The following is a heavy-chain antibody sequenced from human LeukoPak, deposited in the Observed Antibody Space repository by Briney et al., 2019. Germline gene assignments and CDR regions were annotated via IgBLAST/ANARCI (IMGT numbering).Heavy chain of an antibody. D-gene: IGHD6-6*01. CDR3: ARGPSIAARYDAFDI. Sequence: GGSLRLSCAASGFTFCSYWMHWVRQAPGEGLEWVSYISSSGNTICYADSVKGRFTISRDNAKNSLYLQVISLRAEDTAVYYCARGPSIAARYDAFDIWGQGTMVTVSS. CDR2: ISSSGNTI. CDR1: GFTFCSYW. V-gene: IGHV3-48*04. J-gene: IGHJ3*02.